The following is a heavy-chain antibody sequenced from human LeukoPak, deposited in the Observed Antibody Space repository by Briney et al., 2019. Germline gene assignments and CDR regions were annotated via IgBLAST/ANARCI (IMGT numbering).Heavy chain of an antibody. D-gene: IGHD2-2*03. Sequence: ASVKVSCKASGGTFSSYAISWVRQAPGQGLEWMGGIIPIFGTANYAQKFQGRVTITADESASTAYMELSSLRSEDTAVYYCATGPLGELDIVVVPAASALDYWGQGTLVTVSS. CDR1: GGTFSSYA. CDR3: ATGPLGELDIVVVPAASALDY. J-gene: IGHJ4*02. V-gene: IGHV1-69*13. CDR2: IIPIFGTA.